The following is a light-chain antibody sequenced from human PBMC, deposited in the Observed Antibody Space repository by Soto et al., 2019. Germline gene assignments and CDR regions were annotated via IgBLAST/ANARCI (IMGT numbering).Light chain of an antibody. CDR3: QQYGSSGT. J-gene: IGKJ1*01. Sequence: ENVFTQSPGTLSFSPGKRATLSCRASQSVSNNYLAWYQQKPGQAPRLLIYGASNRATGIPDRFSGSGSGTDFTLTISRLEPEDFAVYYCQQYGSSGTFGQGTKVDIK. V-gene: IGKV3-20*01. CDR2: GAS. CDR1: QSVSNNY.